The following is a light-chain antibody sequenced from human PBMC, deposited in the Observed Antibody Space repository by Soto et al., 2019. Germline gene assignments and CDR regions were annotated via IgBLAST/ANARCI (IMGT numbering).Light chain of an antibody. J-gene: IGKJ5*01. CDR3: QQYHSSPVT. CDR1: QSISYSSNKKNQ. V-gene: IGKV4-1*01. CDR2: WAS. Sequence: DIVMTQSPDSLGVSLCGRPTINCKSSQSISYSSNKKNQLAWYQQKPGQPPQLLIYWASTRESGVPDRFTGSGSGTDFTLTISSLQAEDVAVYYCQQYHSSPVTFGQGTRLEIK.